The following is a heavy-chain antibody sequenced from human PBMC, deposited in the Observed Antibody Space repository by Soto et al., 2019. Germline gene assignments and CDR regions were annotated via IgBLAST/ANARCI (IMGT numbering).Heavy chain of an antibody. CDR3: APRINPQGVRYFDWLSDY. V-gene: IGHV3-23*01. Sequence: GGSLRLSCAASGFTFSSYAMSWVRQAPGKGLEWVSAISGSGGSTYYADSVKGRFTISRDNSKNTLYLQMNSLRAEDTAVYYCAPRINPQGVRYFDWLSDYWGQGTLVTVSS. CDR2: ISGSGGST. J-gene: IGHJ4*02. CDR1: GFTFSSYA. D-gene: IGHD3-9*01.